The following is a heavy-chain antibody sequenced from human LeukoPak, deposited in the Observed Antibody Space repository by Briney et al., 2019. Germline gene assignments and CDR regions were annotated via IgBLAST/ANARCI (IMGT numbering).Heavy chain of an antibody. CDR1: GFTFSRYA. Sequence: PGGSLRLSCAASGFTFSRYAMHWVRQAPGKGLEYVSAISSNGGSTYYTDSVKGRFTISRDNSKNTLYLQMSSLRAEDTAVYYCVKDGSGSYYTYYFDYWGQGTLVTVFS. D-gene: IGHD3-10*01. CDR3: VKDGSGSYYTYYFDY. V-gene: IGHV3-64D*06. CDR2: ISSNGGST. J-gene: IGHJ4*02.